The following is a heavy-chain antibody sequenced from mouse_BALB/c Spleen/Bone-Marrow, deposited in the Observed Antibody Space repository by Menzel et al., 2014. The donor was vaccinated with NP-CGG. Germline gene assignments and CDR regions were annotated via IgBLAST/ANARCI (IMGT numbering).Heavy chain of an antibody. CDR3: ARGRIYYGYGFDY. Sequence: EVQLQQSGPGLVKPSQSLSLTCSVTGYSITSGYYWNWIRQFPGNKLEWMGYISYDGSNNYNPFLKNRISITRDTSKNQSFLKLNSVTTEDTATYYCARGRIYYGYGFDYWGQGTTLTVSS. V-gene: IGHV3-6*02. J-gene: IGHJ2*01. D-gene: IGHD2-2*01. CDR1: GYSITSGYY. CDR2: ISYDGSN.